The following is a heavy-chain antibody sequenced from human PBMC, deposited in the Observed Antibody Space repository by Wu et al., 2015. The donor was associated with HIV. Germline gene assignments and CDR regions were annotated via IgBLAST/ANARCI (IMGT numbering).Heavy chain of an antibody. Sequence: QVQLVQSRAGVKRPGASVKVSCTTFGYTFINNFLHWVRQAPGQGPEWLGVINPRTDSTTYAQSFEARLTIARDTSKNTIYMELSGLKSEDTAKYFXARERVDYDSAGYRAHRGYYFDYWGQGTLVIVSS. D-gene: IGHD3-22*01. CDR3: ARERVDYDSAGYRAHRGYYFDY. J-gene: IGHJ4*02. CDR2: INPRTDST. CDR1: GYTFINNF. V-gene: IGHV1-46*01.